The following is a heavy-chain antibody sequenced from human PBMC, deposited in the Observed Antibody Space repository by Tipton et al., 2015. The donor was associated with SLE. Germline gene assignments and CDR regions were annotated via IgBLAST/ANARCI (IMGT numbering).Heavy chain of an antibody. Sequence: LRLSCAVSGYSITSGSYYWSWFRKPAGKGLEWIGRIYSSGSTNYNPSLKSRVTISVDTSKNQFSLKLSSVTAADTAVYYCARAYKGAAAGSWFDPWGQGTLVTVSS. CDR3: ARAYKGAAAGSWFDP. D-gene: IGHD6-13*01. J-gene: IGHJ5*02. V-gene: IGHV4-61*02. CDR2: IYSSGST. CDR1: GYSITSGSYY.